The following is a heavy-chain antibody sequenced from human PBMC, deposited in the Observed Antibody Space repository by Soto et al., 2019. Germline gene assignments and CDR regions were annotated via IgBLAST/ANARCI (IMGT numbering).Heavy chain of an antibody. Sequence: EVQLLESGGGLVQPGGSLRLSFAASGFTFNNYAMSWVRQAPGKGLEWVSAISASGGATYYADSVKGRFTISRDNSKNTLYLQMNGLRAEDTAVYYCTSRYYFDYWGQGTLVTVSS. CDR3: TSRYYFDY. V-gene: IGHV3-23*01. CDR2: ISASGGAT. CDR1: GFTFNNYA. J-gene: IGHJ4*02.